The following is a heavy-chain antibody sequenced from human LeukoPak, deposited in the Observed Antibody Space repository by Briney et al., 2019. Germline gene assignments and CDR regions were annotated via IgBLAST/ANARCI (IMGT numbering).Heavy chain of an antibody. CDR3: VRDHLWAFDI. D-gene: IGHD2-21*01. CDR2: ITHTGVAV. CDR1: GFTFNGYS. Sequence: GGSLRLSCAASGFTFNGYSMNWVRQAPGKGLEWISYITHTGVAVYYADSVKGRFTISRDDAKNSLFLQMTGLRAEDTAVYYCVRDHLWAFDIWGQGTVVTVSS. V-gene: IGHV3-48*04. J-gene: IGHJ3*02.